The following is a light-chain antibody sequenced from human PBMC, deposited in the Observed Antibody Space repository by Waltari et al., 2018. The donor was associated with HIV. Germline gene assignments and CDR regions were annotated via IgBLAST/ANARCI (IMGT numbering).Light chain of an antibody. J-gene: IGLJ3*02. V-gene: IGLV1-47*01. Sequence: QTVLTQPPSASETPGRTITISCSGTSSHIGSNYLYWSVQLPHTAPKLLIYRNNQRPSGVPGRFSGSKSGTSASLAISDLQSDDEADYYCASWDDSLSAWLFGGGTKLTVL. CDR2: RNN. CDR1: SSHIGSNY. CDR3: ASWDDSLSAWL.